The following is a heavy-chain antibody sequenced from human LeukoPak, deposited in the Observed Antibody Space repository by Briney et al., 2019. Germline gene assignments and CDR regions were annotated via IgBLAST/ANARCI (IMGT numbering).Heavy chain of an antibody. Sequence: GGSLRLSCAASGFTVSSNYMSWVRQAPGKGLEWVSVIYSGGTTNYADSVKGRFTISRDNSKNTLYLQMNSLRAEDTAVYYCAKDRSYYDILTGYYSFGWFDPWGQGTLVTVSS. V-gene: IGHV3-53*01. J-gene: IGHJ5*02. CDR1: GFTVSSNY. CDR3: AKDRSYYDILTGYYSFGWFDP. CDR2: IYSGGTT. D-gene: IGHD3-9*01.